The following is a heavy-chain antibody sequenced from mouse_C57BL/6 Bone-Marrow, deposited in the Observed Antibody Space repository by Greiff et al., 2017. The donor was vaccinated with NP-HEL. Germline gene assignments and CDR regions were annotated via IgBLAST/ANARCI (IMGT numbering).Heavy chain of an antibody. J-gene: IGHJ1*03. Sequence: EVQLVESGGGLVKPGGFLKLSCAASGFTFSDYGMHWVRQAPEKGLEWVAYISSGSSTIYYADTVKGRFTISRDNAKNTLFLQMTSLRSEDTAMYYCANDYDAGGYFDVWGTGTTVTVSS. CDR2: ISSGSSTI. CDR1: GFTFSDYG. CDR3: ANDYDAGGYFDV. D-gene: IGHD2-4*01. V-gene: IGHV5-17*01.